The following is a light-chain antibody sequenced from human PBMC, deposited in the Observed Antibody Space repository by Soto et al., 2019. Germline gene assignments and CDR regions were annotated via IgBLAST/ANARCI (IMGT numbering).Light chain of an antibody. J-gene: IGKJ1*01. CDR2: KAS. CDR1: QTISSW. CDR3: QHYNSYSEA. Sequence: MTQSPATLSVSPGARVTITCRASQTISSWLAWYQQKPGKAPKLLIYKASTLKSGVPSRFSGSGSGTEFTLTISSLQPDDFATYYCQHYNSYSEAFGQGAKVDVK. V-gene: IGKV1-5*03.